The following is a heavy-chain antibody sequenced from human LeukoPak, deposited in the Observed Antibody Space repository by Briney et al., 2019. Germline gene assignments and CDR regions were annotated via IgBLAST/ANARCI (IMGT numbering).Heavy chain of an antibody. Sequence: SETLSLTCAVYGGSFSGYYWSWIRQPPGKGLEWIGEINHSGSTNYNPSLKSRVAISVDTSKNQFSLKLSSVTAADTAVYYCASTTMVRGVLFDYWGQGTLVTVSS. V-gene: IGHV4-34*01. J-gene: IGHJ4*02. CDR3: ASTTMVRGVLFDY. CDR2: INHSGST. CDR1: GGSFSGYY. D-gene: IGHD3-10*01.